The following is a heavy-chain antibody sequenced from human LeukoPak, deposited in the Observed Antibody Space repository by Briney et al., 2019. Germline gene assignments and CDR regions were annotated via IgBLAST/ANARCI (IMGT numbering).Heavy chain of an antibody. CDR1: GGSISNYY. CDR2: IYYSGST. Sequence: SSETLSLTCTVSGGSISNYYWSWIRQPPGEGLEWIGFIYYSGSTTYNPSLKSRVTISVDTSKNQFSLKLSSVTAADKAVYYCARHKMGGTGSFDYWGQGTLVTVSS. D-gene: IGHD3-16*01. J-gene: IGHJ4*02. V-gene: IGHV4-59*08. CDR3: ARHKMGGTGSFDY.